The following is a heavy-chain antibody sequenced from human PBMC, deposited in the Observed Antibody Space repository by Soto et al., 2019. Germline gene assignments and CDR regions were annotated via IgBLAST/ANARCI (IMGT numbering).Heavy chain of an antibody. CDR3: ARPPGIAVADPIDY. CDR1: GFTFSSYA. Sequence: GGSLRLSCAASGFTFSSYAMHWVRQAPGKGLEWVAVISYDGSNKYYADSVKGRFTISRDNSKNTLYLQMNSLRAEDTAVYYCARPPGIAVADPIDYWGQGTLVTVSS. J-gene: IGHJ4*02. CDR2: ISYDGSNK. D-gene: IGHD6-19*01. V-gene: IGHV3-30-3*01.